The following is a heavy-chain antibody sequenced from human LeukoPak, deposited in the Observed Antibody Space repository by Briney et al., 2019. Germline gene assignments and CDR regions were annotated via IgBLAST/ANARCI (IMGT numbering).Heavy chain of an antibody. CDR3: ARTRWGRAVSGLDF. CDR2: INPYSGDT. CDR1: GYTFTDYY. D-gene: IGHD6-19*01. V-gene: IGHV1-2*02. J-gene: IGHJ4*02. Sequence: GASVKVSCMPSGYTFTDYYVHWVRQAPGQGLEWMGWINPYSGDTFYAQKFQGRVTMTRDTSVNTAYMELTRLMSDDTAVYYCARTRWGRAVSGLDFWGQGTLVTVSS.